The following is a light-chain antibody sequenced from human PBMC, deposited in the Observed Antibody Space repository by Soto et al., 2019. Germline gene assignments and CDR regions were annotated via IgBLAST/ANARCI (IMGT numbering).Light chain of an antibody. CDR2: LEGSGSY. CDR3: ETWGPVV. J-gene: IGLJ2*01. V-gene: IGLV4-60*02. CDR1: SGHSSYI. Sequence: QPVLTQSSSASASLGSSVKLTCTLSSGHSSYIIAWHQQQPGKAPRYLMKLEGSGSYNKGSGVPDRFSGSSSGADRYLTISNLQFDDEADYYCETWGPVVFGGGTKVTVL.